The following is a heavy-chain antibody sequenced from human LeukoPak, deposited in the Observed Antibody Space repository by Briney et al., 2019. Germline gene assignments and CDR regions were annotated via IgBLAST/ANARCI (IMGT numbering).Heavy chain of an antibody. CDR1: GVSVSSYY. J-gene: IGHJ3*02. CDR2: LSHSGSS. V-gene: IGHV4-59*02. Sequence: SETLSLTCTVSGVSVSSYYWSWIRRPPGRGLEWIAYLSHSGSSDSNPSLTSRVTTFVDTSKNQFSLKLTSVTAADTAVYYCARARYANAWYAFDIWGHGTMVTVSS. D-gene: IGHD2-2*01. CDR3: ARARYANAWYAFDI.